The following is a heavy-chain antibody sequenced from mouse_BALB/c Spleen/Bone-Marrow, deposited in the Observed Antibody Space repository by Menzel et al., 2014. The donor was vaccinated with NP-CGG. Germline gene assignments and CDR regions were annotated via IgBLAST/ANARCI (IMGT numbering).Heavy chain of an antibody. J-gene: IGHJ3*01. Sequence: EVKLEESGPVLVKPSQSLSLTCTVTAYSITSGYGWHWIRQFPGNKLEWMGYIHYSGSTHYNPSLKSRISITRDTSKNQFFLQLNSVTTEDTATYHCAREARTTARSAYWGQGTLVTVSA. CDR1: AYSITSGYG. CDR2: IHYSGST. CDR3: AREARTTARSAY. D-gene: IGHD1-2*01. V-gene: IGHV3-1*02.